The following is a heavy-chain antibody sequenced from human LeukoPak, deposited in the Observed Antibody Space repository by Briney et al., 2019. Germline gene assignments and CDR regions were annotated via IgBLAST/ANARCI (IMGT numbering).Heavy chain of an antibody. J-gene: IGHJ4*02. Sequence: GASVKVSCKASGYTFTSYGISWVRQAPRQGLEWMGWISAYNGNTNYAQKFQGRVTLTRDTSTSTAYMELRSLRSDDTAVYYCARGMITIFPFDYWGQGTLVTVSS. CDR1: GYTFTSYG. CDR2: ISAYNGNT. D-gene: IGHD3-3*01. V-gene: IGHV1-18*01. CDR3: ARGMITIFPFDY.